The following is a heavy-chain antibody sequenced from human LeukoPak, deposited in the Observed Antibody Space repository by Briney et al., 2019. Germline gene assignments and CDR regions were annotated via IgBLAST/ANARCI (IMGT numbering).Heavy chain of an antibody. D-gene: IGHD2-2*02. J-gene: IGHJ6*02. CDR3: ARDELVPAAIPYYYGMDV. CDR1: GGSISSGDYY. CDR2: IYYSGST. Sequence: SETLSLTCTVSGGSISSGDYYWSWIRQPPGKGLEWIGYIYYSGSTYYNPSLKSQVTISVDTSKNQFSLKLGSVTAADTAVYYCARDELVPAAIPYYYGMDVWGQGTTVTVSS. V-gene: IGHV4-30-4*01.